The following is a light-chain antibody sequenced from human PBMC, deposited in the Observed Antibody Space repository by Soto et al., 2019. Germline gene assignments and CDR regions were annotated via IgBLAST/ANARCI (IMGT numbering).Light chain of an antibody. V-gene: IGKV3-15*01. CDR2: GAS. Sequence: VLTQAPDTLSVSPGERATLSCRASQAINNNVAWYQLKDGQVPRLLIYGASTRAADVPARFSGGGSGTEFTLTISSLQSEDFAVYYCQQYGSSPPITFGQGTRLEIK. CDR1: QAINNN. J-gene: IGKJ5*01. CDR3: QQYGSSPPIT.